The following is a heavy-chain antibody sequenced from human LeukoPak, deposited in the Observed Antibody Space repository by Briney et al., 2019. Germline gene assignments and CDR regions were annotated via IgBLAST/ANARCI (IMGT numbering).Heavy chain of an antibody. CDR3: ATVRSLRDFWSTYSTYPSITYYFDY. CDR1: GYTLTELS. V-gene: IGHV1-24*01. Sequence: ASVKVSCKVSGYTLTELSIHWVRQAPGKGLERMGGFDPEDDERMYAQKFQGKVTMTEDTFTDTAYMELSSLRSEDTAVYYCATVRSLRDFWSTYSTYPSITYYFDYWGQGTLVTVSS. J-gene: IGHJ4*02. D-gene: IGHD3-3*01. CDR2: FDPEDDER.